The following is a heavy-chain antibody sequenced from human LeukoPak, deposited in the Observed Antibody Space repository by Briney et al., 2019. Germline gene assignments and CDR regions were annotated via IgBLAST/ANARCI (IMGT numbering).Heavy chain of an antibody. V-gene: IGHV4-34*01. D-gene: IGHD3-22*01. CDR2: INHSGST. Sequence: PPETLSLTCAEHGESFRGYYWSWIRQPPGKGLEWIGEINHSGSTNYNTSLKSRVTISVDTSKNQFSLKLSSVNAADTAVYYCARGRTKGKYYYDSSGYRAFDYWGQGTLVTVSS. J-gene: IGHJ4*02. CDR1: GESFRGYY. CDR3: ARGRTKGKYYYDSSGYRAFDY.